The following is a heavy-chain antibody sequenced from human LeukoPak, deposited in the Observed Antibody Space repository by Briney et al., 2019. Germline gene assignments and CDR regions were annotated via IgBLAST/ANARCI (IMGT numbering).Heavy chain of an antibody. CDR1: GGSINDYY. V-gene: IGHV4-59*01. CDR2: ISNSGTT. CDR3: ARVVRGAVTSNCFDP. Sequence: SETLSLTCTVSGGSINDYYWTWIRQAPRKGLEWSGYISNSGTTDYNPSLKSRVTMSVDTSNNEFSLRLASVPAADTAMYYCARVVRGAVTSNCFDPWGQGTLVTVSS. J-gene: IGHJ5*02. D-gene: IGHD4-17*01.